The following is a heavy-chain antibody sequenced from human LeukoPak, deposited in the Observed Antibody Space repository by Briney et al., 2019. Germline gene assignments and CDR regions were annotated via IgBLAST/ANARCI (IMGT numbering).Heavy chain of an antibody. CDR3: ARGLSIAVAGTSPRNWFDP. D-gene: IGHD6-19*01. CDR1: GGSFSGYY. Sequence: SETLSLTCAVYGGSFSGYYWSWIRQPPGNGLEWIGEINHSGSTNYNPSLKSRVTISVDTSKNQFSLKLSSVTAADTAVYYCARGLSIAVAGTSPRNWFDPWGQGTLVTVSS. J-gene: IGHJ5*02. V-gene: IGHV4-34*01. CDR2: INHSGST.